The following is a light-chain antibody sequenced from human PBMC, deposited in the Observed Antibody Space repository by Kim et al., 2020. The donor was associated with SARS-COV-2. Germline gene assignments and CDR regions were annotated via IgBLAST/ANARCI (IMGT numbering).Light chain of an antibody. J-gene: IGLJ2*01. V-gene: IGLV3-19*01. CDR3: NLRVSGVNPGI. CDR2: DKN. CDR1: SLRSYY. Sequence: SSELTQDPAVSVALGQTVRITCQGDSLRSYYATWYQQKPGQAPVLVIYDKNSRPSGIPARFSASYSGTTAFLTITWPSAGDDAVYYCNLRVSGVNPGIFG.